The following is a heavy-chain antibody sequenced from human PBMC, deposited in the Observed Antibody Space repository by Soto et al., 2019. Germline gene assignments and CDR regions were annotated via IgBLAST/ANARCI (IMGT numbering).Heavy chain of an antibody. CDR1: GFTFSSYS. D-gene: IGHD3-9*01. Sequence: PGGSVRLSCAASGFTFSSYSMNWVRQAPGKGLEWVSSISSSSSYIYYADSVKGRFTISRDDAKNSLYLQMNSLRAEDTAVYYCARDQYYDILTGYAGPGDYYYYGMDVWGQGTTVTVSS. CDR3: ARDQYYDILTGYAGPGDYYYYGMDV. V-gene: IGHV3-21*01. J-gene: IGHJ6*02. CDR2: ISSSSSYI.